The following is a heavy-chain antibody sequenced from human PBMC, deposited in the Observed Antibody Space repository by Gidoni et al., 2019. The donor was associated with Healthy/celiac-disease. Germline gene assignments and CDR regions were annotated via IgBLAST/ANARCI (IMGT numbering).Heavy chain of an antibody. J-gene: IGHJ4*02. CDR1: GYTFSDYH. D-gene: IGHD3-3*01. CDR3: ARVSTDYDFHGDFNY. CDR2: INPATGGT. Sequence: QVHLVQSGAEVKKPGASVKVSCKASGYTFSDYHIHWLRQAPGQGLAWMGRINPATGGTTPAQRFPDRVTLPSDTSISTVYMELNRLTSDDTALYFCARVSTDYDFHGDFNYWGQGTLVTVSS. V-gene: IGHV1-2*06.